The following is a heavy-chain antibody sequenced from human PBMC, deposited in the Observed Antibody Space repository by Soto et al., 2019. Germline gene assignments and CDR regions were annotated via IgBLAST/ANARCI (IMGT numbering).Heavy chain of an antibody. D-gene: IGHD6-6*01. CDR2: IYYSGST. Sequence: SETLSLTCTVSGGSISSSSYYWGWIRQPPGKGLEWIGSIYYSGSTYYNPSLKSRVTISVDTSKNQFSLKLSSVTAADTAVYYCARQARPYSSSSYRGYDLQRVSWFDPWGQGTLVTVSS. CDR1: GGSISSSSYY. CDR3: ARQARPYSSSSYRGYDLQRVSWFDP. J-gene: IGHJ5*02. V-gene: IGHV4-39*01.